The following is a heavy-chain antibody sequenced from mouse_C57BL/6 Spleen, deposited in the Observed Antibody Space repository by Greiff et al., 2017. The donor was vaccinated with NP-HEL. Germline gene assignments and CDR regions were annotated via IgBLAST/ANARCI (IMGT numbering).Heavy chain of an antibody. V-gene: IGHV1-55*01. CDR1: GYTFTSYW. D-gene: IGHD1-1*01. J-gene: IGHJ2*01. Sequence: VQLQQSGAELVKPGASVRMSCKASGYTFTSYWITWVKQRPGQGLEWIGDIYPGSGSTNYNEKFKNKATLTVDTSSSTAYMQLSSLTSGDSAVYNCARYSHGLDYWGQGTTLTVSS. CDR3: ARYSHGLDY. CDR2: IYPGSGST.